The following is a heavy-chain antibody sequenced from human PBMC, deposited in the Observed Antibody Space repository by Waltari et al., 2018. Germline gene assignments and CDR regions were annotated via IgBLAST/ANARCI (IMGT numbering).Heavy chain of an antibody. CDR1: GYTFTSYD. CDR3: ARGSSGRGNWFDP. D-gene: IGHD6-19*01. Sequence: QVQLVQSGAEVKKPGASVKVSCKASGYTFTSYDINWVRQATGQGLEWMGCISPHSAGTNCAQKFQGRVTMTRDTSISTAYMELTRLRSDDTAVYYCARGSSGRGNWFDPWGQGTLVTVSS. CDR2: ISPHSAGT. J-gene: IGHJ5*02. V-gene: IGHV1-2*02.